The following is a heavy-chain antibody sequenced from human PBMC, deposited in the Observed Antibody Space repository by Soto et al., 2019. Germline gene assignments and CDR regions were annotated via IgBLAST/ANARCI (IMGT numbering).Heavy chain of an antibody. CDR1: GFTFDDYT. CDR3: SKGRYRAYLYEFRGYFPEFDY. V-gene: IGHV3-43*01. Sequence: PGGSLRLSCAASGFTFDDYTMHWVRQAPGKGLEWVSLISWDGGSTYYADSVKGRFTISRDNSKNSLYLQMNSLRTEDHALYYCSKGRYRAYLYEFRGYFPEFDYWGQGTLVTVSS. J-gene: IGHJ4*02. D-gene: IGHD3-22*01. CDR2: ISWDGGST.